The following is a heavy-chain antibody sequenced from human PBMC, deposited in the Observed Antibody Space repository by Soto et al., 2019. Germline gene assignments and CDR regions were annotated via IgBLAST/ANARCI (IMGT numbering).Heavy chain of an antibody. CDR1: GFTFSSYG. CDR2: ISYDGSNK. V-gene: IGHV3-30*18. CDR3: AKDRGQQLVLWFDY. Sequence: QVQLVESGGGVVQPGRSLRLSCAASGFTFSSYGMHWVRQAPGKGLEWVAVISYDGSNKYYADSVKGRFTISRDNSKNTLYLQMNSLRAEDTAVYYCAKDRGQQLVLWFDYWGQGTLVTVSS. D-gene: IGHD6-13*01. J-gene: IGHJ4*02.